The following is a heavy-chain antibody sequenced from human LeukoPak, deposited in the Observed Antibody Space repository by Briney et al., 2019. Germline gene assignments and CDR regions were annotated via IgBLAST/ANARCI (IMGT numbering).Heavy chain of an antibody. V-gene: IGHV3-7*03. CDR2: IKQDGSEK. CDR3: VRDYAPAIRHSDNYYAMDV. D-gene: IGHD3-9*01. Sequence: PGGSLRVSCAVSGFTFSRYWMSWVRQAPGKGLEWVAKIKQDGSEKYYVDSVKGRFTISRDNAKNSLSLQMNSLRAEDTAVYYCVRDYAPAIRHSDNYYAMDVWGKGTTVTVSS. CDR1: GFTFSRYW. J-gene: IGHJ6*04.